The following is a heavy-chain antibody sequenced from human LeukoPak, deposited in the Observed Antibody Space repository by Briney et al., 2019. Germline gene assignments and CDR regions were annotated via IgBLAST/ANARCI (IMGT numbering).Heavy chain of an antibody. J-gene: IGHJ4*02. CDR3: ARERWFGELFTPSIDY. D-gene: IGHD3-10*01. CDR2: ISYSGNTI. CDR1: GFTFSDYE. V-gene: IGHV3-48*03. Sequence: GGSLRLSCSASGFTFSDYEMNWVRQAPGKGLEWVAFISYSGNTIQYADSVKGRFTISRDNAKNSLYLQMNSLRAEDTAVYYCARERWFGELFTPSIDYWGQGTLVTVSS.